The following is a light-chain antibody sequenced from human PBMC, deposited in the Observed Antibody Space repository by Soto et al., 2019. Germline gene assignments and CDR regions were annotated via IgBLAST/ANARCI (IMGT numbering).Light chain of an antibody. CDR3: QHYNSYSEA. Sequence: MTQSPGTLSVSPGERVTLSCRASQTISSWLAWYQQKPGKAPKLLIYKASTLKSGVPSRFSGSGSGTEFTLTISSLQPDDFATYYCQHYNSYSEAFGQGTKVDIK. CDR1: QTISSW. V-gene: IGKV1-5*03. CDR2: KAS. J-gene: IGKJ1*01.